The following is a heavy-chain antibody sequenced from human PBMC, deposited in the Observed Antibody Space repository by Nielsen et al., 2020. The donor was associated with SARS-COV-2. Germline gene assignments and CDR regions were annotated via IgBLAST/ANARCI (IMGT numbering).Heavy chain of an antibody. CDR1: GFSFSNYG. D-gene: IGHD4-17*01. V-gene: IGHV3-30*05. Sequence: GESLKISCEASGFSFSNYGMQWVRQTPDKGLEWVAIISYDGNTKYYAESVKARFTISRDNSKNTLYLQMNSLRAEDTAVYYCARKRMVYGDYSFFSGYFDLWGRGTLVTVSS. CDR3: ARKRMVYGDYSFFSGYFDL. CDR2: ISYDGNTK. J-gene: IGHJ2*01.